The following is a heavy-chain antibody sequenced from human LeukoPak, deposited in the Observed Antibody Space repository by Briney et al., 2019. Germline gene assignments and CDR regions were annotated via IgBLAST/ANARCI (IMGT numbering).Heavy chain of an antibody. Sequence: PGGSLRLSCAASGFTFRSYAMHWVRQAPGKGLEWVAVISYDGSNKYCADSVKGRFTISRDNSKNTLYLQMNSLRAEDTAVYYCARAGACTNGVCYYYYGMDVWGQGTTVTVSS. J-gene: IGHJ6*02. CDR1: GFTFRSYA. V-gene: IGHV3-30-3*01. D-gene: IGHD2-8*01. CDR3: ARAGACTNGVCYYYYGMDV. CDR2: ISYDGSNK.